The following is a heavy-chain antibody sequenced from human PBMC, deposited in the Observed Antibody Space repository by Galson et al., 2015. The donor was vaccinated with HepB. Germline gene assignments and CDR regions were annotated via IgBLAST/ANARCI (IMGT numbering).Heavy chain of an antibody. D-gene: IGHD2-2*01. CDR3: ARDGLVVPAAWNYYYYYMDV. J-gene: IGHJ6*03. V-gene: IGHV1-2*02. Sequence: SVKVSCKASGYTFTGYYMHWVRQAPGQGLEWMGWINPNSGGTNYAQKFQGRVTMTRDTSISTAYMELSRLRSDDTAVYYCARDGLVVPAAWNYYYYYMDVWGKGTTVTASS. CDR2: INPNSGGT. CDR1: GYTFTGYY.